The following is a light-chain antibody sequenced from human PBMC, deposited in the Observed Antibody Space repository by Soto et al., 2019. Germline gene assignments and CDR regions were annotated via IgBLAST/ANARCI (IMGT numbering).Light chain of an antibody. V-gene: IGKV4-1*01. CDR1: QSVLYSSNNKNY. J-gene: IGKJ1*01. CDR2: RAS. CDR3: QQYYSTPRT. Sequence: DIVMTQSPDSLAVSLGERATINCKYSQSVLYSSNNKNYLAGYQKKPGTPPKMLIYRASNRESGVPDRFSGSGSGTDFTLTISSLQAEDVAVYYCQQYYSTPRTFGQGTKVEIK.